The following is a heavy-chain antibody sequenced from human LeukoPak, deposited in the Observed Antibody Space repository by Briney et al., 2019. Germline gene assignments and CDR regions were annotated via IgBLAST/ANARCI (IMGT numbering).Heavy chain of an antibody. Sequence: GGSLRLSCAASGFTFSNYALTWVRQAPGKGLEWVSAISGSGGSTYYADSVKGRFTISRDNSKNTLYLQMNSLRAEDTAVYYCAKYPYYDILTGPKMDVWGQGTTVTVSS. CDR1: GFTFSNYA. V-gene: IGHV3-23*01. D-gene: IGHD3-9*01. CDR2: ISGSGGST. J-gene: IGHJ6*02. CDR3: AKYPYYDILTGPKMDV.